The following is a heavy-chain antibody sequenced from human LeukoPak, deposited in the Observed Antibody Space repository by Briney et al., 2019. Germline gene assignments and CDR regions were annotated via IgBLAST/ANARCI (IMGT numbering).Heavy chain of an antibody. J-gene: IGHJ5*02. CDR3: AGYCSTTTCYSSPNWFDP. Sequence: GGTLRLSCAASGFTFSSYGMSWVRQAPGKGLEWISGISGSGANTYYADSVKGRFTISRDNSKNTLHLQMNSLRAEDTAVYYCAGYCSTTTCYSSPNWFDPWGQGTLVTVSS. V-gene: IGHV3-23*01. D-gene: IGHD2-2*01. CDR1: GFTFSSYG. CDR2: ISGSGANT.